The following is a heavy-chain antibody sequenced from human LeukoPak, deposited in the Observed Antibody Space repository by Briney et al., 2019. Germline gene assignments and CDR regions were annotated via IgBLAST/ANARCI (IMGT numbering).Heavy chain of an antibody. V-gene: IGHV4-59*01. J-gene: IGHJ4*02. CDR3: ARVQPIRYFDWSSPGYFDY. CDR1: GGSISSYY. CDR2: IYYSGST. D-gene: IGHD3-9*01. Sequence: PSETLSLTCTVSGGSISSYYWSWIRQPPGRGLEWIGYIYYSGSTNYNPSLKSRVTISVDTSKNQFSLKLSSVTAADTAVYYCARVQPIRYFDWSSPGYFDYWGQGTLVTVSS.